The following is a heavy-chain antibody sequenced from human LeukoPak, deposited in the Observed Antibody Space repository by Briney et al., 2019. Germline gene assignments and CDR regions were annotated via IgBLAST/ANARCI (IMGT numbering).Heavy chain of an antibody. Sequence: SVKVSCKASGGTFSSYAISWVRQAPGQGLEWMGRIIPILGIANYAQKFQGRVTITAEKSTSTAYMELSSLGSEDTAVYYCARGIAAAGAFDYWGQGTLVTVSS. J-gene: IGHJ4*02. CDR3: ARGIAAAGAFDY. D-gene: IGHD6-13*01. V-gene: IGHV1-69*04. CDR2: IIPILGIA. CDR1: GGTFSSYA.